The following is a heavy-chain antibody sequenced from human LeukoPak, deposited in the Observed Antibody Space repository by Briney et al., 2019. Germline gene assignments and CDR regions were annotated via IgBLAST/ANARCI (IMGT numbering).Heavy chain of an antibody. CDR1: GFTFSSYW. D-gene: IGHD3-16*02. CDR3: ARDFFAFGGVIALLDY. Sequence: PGGSLRLSCADSGFTFSSYWMSWVRQAPGKGLECVANIKEDGSEKYYVDSVKGRFTISRDNAKKSLYLQMNSLRDEDTAVYYCARDFFAFGGVIALLDYWGQGTLVTVSS. J-gene: IGHJ4*02. CDR2: IKEDGSEK. V-gene: IGHV3-7*01.